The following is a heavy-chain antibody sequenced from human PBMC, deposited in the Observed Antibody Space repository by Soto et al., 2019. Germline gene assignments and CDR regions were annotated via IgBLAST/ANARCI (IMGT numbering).Heavy chain of an antibody. V-gene: IGHV3-49*03. CDR2: IRSKAYGGTT. CDR3: TRDDPRSGSYYYYYGMDV. D-gene: IGHD1-26*01. J-gene: IGHJ6*02. Sequence: GGSLRLSCTASGFTFGDYAMSWFRQAPGKGLEWVGFIRSKAYGGTTEYAASVKGRFTISRDDSKSIAYLQMNSLKTEDTAVYYCTRDDPRSGSYYYYYGMDVWGQGTTVTVSS. CDR1: GFTFGDYA.